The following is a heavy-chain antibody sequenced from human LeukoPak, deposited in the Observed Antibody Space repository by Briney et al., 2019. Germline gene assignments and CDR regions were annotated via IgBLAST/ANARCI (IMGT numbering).Heavy chain of an antibody. CDR3: ARQRYSSGWSVYYFDY. J-gene: IGHJ4*02. CDR1: GGSISSSSYY. CDR2: IYYSGST. Sequence: SETLSLTCTVSGGSISSSSYYWGWIRQPPGKGLEWIGSIYYSGSTYYNPSLKSRVTISVDTSKNQFSLKLSSVTAADTAVYYCARQRYSSGWSVYYFDYWGQGTLDTVSS. D-gene: IGHD6-19*01. V-gene: IGHV4-39*01.